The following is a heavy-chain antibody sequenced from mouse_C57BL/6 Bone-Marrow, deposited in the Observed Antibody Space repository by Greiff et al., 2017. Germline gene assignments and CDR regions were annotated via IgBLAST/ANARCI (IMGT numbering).Heavy chain of an antibody. CDR1: GFNIKDDY. D-gene: IGHD1-1*01. V-gene: IGHV14-4*01. Sequence: VQLQQSGAELVRPGASVKLSCTASGFNIKDDYMHWVKQRPEQGLEWIGWIDPENGDTEYASKFQGKATITADTSSNTAYLQLSSLTSADTAVYYCTTWGTTVVAPYYFDYWGQGTTLTVSS. CDR2: IDPENGDT. J-gene: IGHJ2*01. CDR3: TTWGTTVVAPYYFDY.